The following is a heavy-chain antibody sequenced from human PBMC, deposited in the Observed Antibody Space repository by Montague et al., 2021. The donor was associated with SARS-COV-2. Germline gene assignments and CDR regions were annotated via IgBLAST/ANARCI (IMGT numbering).Heavy chain of an antibody. CDR2: IYWDDDK. Sequence: PALVKPTQTLTLACAFSGFSLSSTGVSVGWLRQPPGKSLEWLTLIYWDDDKRYNPSLSSRLAITKDTSKNQAVLTLSNLNAADTATYYCAHTNATGAWPIDYWGQGTLVTVSS. J-gene: IGHJ4*02. CDR1: GFSLSSTGVS. V-gene: IGHV2-5*02. CDR3: AHTNATGAWPIDY. D-gene: IGHD1-14*01.